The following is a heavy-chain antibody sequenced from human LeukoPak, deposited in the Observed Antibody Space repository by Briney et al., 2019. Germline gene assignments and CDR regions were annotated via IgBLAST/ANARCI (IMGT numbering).Heavy chain of an antibody. J-gene: IGHJ4*02. Sequence: PGGSLRLSCAASGFTFNTYWMSWVRQAPGKGLEWVANIKEDGSEKYYVDSVKGRFTISRDNAKNSLYLEMNSLRAEDTAVYYRATHPSSSFSYWGQGTLVTVSS. D-gene: IGHD6-6*01. CDR3: ATHPSSSFSY. V-gene: IGHV3-7*01. CDR1: GFTFNTYW. CDR2: IKEDGSEK.